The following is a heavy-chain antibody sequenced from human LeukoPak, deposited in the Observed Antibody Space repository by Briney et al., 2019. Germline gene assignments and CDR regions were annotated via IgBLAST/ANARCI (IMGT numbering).Heavy chain of an antibody. D-gene: IGHD6-13*01. V-gene: IGHV1-2*02. CDR3: ARGPHIAAAGTGPQTY. Sequence: GASVKVSCNTSGYTFTGYYLHWVRQAPGQGLEWMGWINPNSGATDYAQRFQGRVTMTRDTSISTAYMELNSLTPDDTAVYFCARGPHIAAAGTGPQTYWGQGTLVTVSS. J-gene: IGHJ4*02. CDR2: INPNSGAT. CDR1: GYTFTGYY.